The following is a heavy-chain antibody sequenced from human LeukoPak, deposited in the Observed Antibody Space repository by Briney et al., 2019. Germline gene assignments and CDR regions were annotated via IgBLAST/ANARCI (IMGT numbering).Heavy chain of an antibody. V-gene: IGHV3-48*01. D-gene: IGHD3-22*01. J-gene: IGHJ3*02. CDR2: ISSGSGSV. CDR3: AREKYYDSSGRKRGAFDI. Sequence: GGSLRLSCAASGFTFSSYSMNWVRQAPGKGLEWVSYISSGSGSVYYADSVKGRFTISRDNAKNSLYLQMNSLRAEDTAVYYCAREKYYDSSGRKRGAFDIWGQGTMVTVSS. CDR1: GFTFSSYS.